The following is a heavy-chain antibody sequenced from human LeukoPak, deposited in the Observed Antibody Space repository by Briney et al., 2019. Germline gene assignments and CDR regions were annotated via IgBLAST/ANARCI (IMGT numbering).Heavy chain of an antibody. D-gene: IGHD5-18*01. CDR3: AREVDSYSYHWYFDL. V-gene: IGHV4-30-4*08. CDR2: IYYSGST. CDR1: GGSISSGDYY. J-gene: IGHJ2*01. Sequence: ASQTLSLTCTVSGGSISSGDYYWSWIRQPPGKGLEWIGYIYYSGSTYYNPSLKSRVTISVDTSKNQFSLKLSSVTAADTAVYYCAREVDSYSYHWYFDLWGRGTLVTVSS.